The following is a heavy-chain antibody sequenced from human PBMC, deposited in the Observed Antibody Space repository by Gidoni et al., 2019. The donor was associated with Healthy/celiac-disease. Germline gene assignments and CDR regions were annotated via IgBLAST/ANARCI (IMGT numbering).Heavy chain of an antibody. CDR3: AREDYIWGSYRFYFDY. CDR1: RFTFSSYS. D-gene: IGHD3-16*02. Sequence: EVQLVESGGGLVQLGGSLTLSCAASRFTFSSYSMNWVRQAPGKGLEWVSYISSSSSTIYYADSVKGRFTISRDNAKNSLYLQMNSLRDEDTAVYYCAREDYIWGSYRFYFDYWSQGTLVTVSS. J-gene: IGHJ4*02. CDR2: ISSSSSTI. V-gene: IGHV3-48*02.